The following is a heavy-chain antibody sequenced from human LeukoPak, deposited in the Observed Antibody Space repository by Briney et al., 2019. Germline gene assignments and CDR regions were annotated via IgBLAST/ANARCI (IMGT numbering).Heavy chain of an antibody. CDR2: ISGSGGST. D-gene: IGHD1-26*01. V-gene: IGHV3-23*01. J-gene: IGHJ5*02. CDR1: GFTFSSYW. CDR3: AKDPIPAVGATGGDRWFDP. Sequence: PGGSLRLSCAASGFTFSSYWMSWVRQAPGKGLEWVSAISGSGGSTYYADSVKGRFTISRDNSKNTLYLQMNSLRAEDTAVYYCAKDPIPAVGATGGDRWFDPWGQGTLVTVSS.